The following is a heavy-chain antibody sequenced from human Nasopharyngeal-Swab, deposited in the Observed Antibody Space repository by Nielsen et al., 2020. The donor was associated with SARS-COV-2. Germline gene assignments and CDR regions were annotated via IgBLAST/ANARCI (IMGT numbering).Heavy chain of an antibody. CDR3: ARPGSSGSYDSFDI. Sequence: GGSLRLSCAASGFTFSSHWMPWVRQAPGKGLVWVPRINSDGSRTRDADSVKGRFTTSRDNAKNTLYLQMNSLRAEDTAVYYCARPGSSGSYDSFDIWGQGTMVTVSS. J-gene: IGHJ3*02. D-gene: IGHD6-19*01. CDR1: GFTFSSHW. CDR2: INSDGSRT. V-gene: IGHV3-74*01.